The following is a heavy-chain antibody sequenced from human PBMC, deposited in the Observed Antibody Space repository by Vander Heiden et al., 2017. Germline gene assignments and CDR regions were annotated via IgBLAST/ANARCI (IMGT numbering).Heavy chain of an antibody. D-gene: IGHD4-17*01. J-gene: IGHJ4*02. Sequence: EVQLLESGGGLVQPGGSLRLPCAASGFTFSSYAMSWVRQAPGKGLEWVSAISGSGGSTVDADSVKGRFTISRDIAKNTLYMQMNRMSAEDTGVYCGAKVTIDAGYGYWGQGTLVTVYS. CDR1: GFTFSSYA. CDR3: AKVTIDAGYGY. CDR2: ISGSGGST. V-gene: IGHV3-23*01.